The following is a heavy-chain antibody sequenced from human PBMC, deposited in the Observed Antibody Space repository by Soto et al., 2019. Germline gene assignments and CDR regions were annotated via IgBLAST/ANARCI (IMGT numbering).Heavy chain of an antibody. Sequence: QVHLVQSGAEVKKPGASVKVSCKGSGYGFTTYGITWVRQAPGQGLEWMAWISAHNGNTNYAQKLQGRVTVTRDTSTSTAYMELRSLRSDDTAVYYCARGRYGDYWGQGDLVTVYS. D-gene: IGHD1-1*01. CDR2: ISAHNGNT. J-gene: IGHJ4*02. CDR3: ARGRYGDY. V-gene: IGHV1-18*01. CDR1: GYGFTTYG.